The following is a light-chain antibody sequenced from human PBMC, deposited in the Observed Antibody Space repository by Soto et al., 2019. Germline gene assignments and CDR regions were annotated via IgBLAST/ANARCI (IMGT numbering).Light chain of an antibody. V-gene: IGKV3-15*01. J-gene: IGKJ1*01. CDR2: GAS. Sequence: EIVMTQSPATLSVSPGERATLSCRASQSISSNLAWYQQKPGQAPRLLISGASTRATGIPARFSGSGSGTDFTLTISSLQSEDFAVYYCQQYGSSGTLGQGTKVDIK. CDR1: QSISSN. CDR3: QQYGSSGT.